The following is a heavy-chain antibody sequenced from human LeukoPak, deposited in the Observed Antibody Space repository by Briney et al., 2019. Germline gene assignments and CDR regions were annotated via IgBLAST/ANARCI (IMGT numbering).Heavy chain of an antibody. V-gene: IGHV3-7*01. CDR1: GFTFNNAW. J-gene: IGHJ4*02. CDR2: IKQNGSEK. CDR3: ADPGVGY. D-gene: IGHD2-8*01. Sequence: GSLRLSCAASGFTFNNAWMSWVRQAPGKGLEWVANIKQNGSEKSYVDSVKGRFTISRDNAQNSLYLQMNNLRADDTAVYYCADPGVGYWGQGTLVTVSS.